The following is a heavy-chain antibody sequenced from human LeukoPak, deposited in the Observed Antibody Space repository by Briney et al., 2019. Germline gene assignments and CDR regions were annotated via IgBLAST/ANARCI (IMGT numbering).Heavy chain of an antibody. V-gene: IGHV1-24*01. CDR2: FDPEDGET. Sequence: GASVKVSCKVSGYTLTELSMHWVRQAPGKGLEWMGGFDPEDGETIYAQKFQGRVTMTEDRSTDTAYMELSSLRSEDTAVYYCATLPFSGDYVFDYWGQGTLVTVSS. J-gene: IGHJ4*02. D-gene: IGHD4-17*01. CDR1: GYTLTELS. CDR3: ATLPFSGDYVFDY.